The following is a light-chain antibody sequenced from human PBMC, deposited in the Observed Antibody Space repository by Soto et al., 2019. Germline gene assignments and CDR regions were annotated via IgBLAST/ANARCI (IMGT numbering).Light chain of an antibody. J-gene: IGKJ2*01. CDR3: QQYDNFYS. Sequence: DIQITQSPSSLSASVGDRVTITCHASQDINNYLNWYQQKPGKAPKLLIYDASNLETGVPSRFSGSGSGTDFTLTISSLQPEDIATYYCQQYDNFYSFGQGTKGDIK. CDR1: QDINNY. CDR2: DAS. V-gene: IGKV1-33*01.